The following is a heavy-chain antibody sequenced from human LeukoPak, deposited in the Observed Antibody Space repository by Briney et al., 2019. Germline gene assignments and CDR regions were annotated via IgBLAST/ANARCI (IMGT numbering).Heavy chain of an antibody. CDR1: GFTFTTYW. D-gene: IGHD2-2*01. CDR3: ARDQGYCTSATCRGDAFDV. Sequence: GGSLRLSCAASGFTFTTYWMTWVRQAPGKGLEWVAKIKQDGGEKYYVDSVKGRFTISRDNAKNSLSLQMNSLRAEDTAVYYCARDQGYCTSATCRGDAFDVWGQGAMVSVSS. J-gene: IGHJ3*01. V-gene: IGHV3-7*01. CDR2: IKQDGGEK.